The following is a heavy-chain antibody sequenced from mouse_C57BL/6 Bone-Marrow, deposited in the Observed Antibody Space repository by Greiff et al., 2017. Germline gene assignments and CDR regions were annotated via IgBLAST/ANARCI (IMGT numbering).Heavy chain of an antibody. J-gene: IGHJ4*01. CDR3: TTDYPHYYAMDY. Sequence: DVQLQESGAELVRPGASVKLSCTASGFNFKDDYMHWVKQRPEQGLEWIGWIDPENGDTEYASKFQGKATITADTSSNTAYLHLSSLTSEDTAVYYCTTDYPHYYAMDYWGQGTSVTVSS. CDR2: IDPENGDT. V-gene: IGHV14-4*01. D-gene: IGHD5-5*01. CDR1: GFNFKDDY.